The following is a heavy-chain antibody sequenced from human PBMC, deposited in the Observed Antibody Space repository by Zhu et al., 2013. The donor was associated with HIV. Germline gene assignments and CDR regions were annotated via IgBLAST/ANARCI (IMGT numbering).Heavy chain of an antibody. CDR2: ISYDGSNK. Sequence: VQLLESGGRLVQPGGSLRLSCEASGFTFSDYAMHWVRQAPGKGLEWVAVISYDGSNKYYADSVKGRFTISRDNSKNTLYLQMNSLRAEDTAVYYCASATVGVRGVINRIDYWGQGTLVTVSS. CDR1: GFTFSDYA. V-gene: IGHV3-30-3*01. D-gene: IGHD3-10*01. CDR3: ASATVGVRGVINRIDY. J-gene: IGHJ4*02.